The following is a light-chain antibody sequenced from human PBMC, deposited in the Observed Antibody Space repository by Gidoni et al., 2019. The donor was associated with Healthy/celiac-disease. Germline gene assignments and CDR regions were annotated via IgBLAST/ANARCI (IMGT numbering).Light chain of an antibody. CDR1: QGMSNY. V-gene: IGKV1-17*03. CDR2: AAS. Sequence: DIQMTQSPSAMSASVGDRVTITCRASQGMSNYLAWFQQKPGKVPMLLIYAASSLQSGVPSMFSGSGSGTDFTLTISILHPEDFATYYLLQHNSYPWTFGQGTQVEIK. CDR3: LQHNSYPWT. J-gene: IGKJ1*01.